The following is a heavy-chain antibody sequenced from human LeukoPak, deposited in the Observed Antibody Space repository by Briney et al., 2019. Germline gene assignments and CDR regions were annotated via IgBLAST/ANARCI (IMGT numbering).Heavy chain of an antibody. CDR2: ISTSGSTI. Sequence: GGSLRLSCAASGFTFSSYAMNWVRQAPGKGLDWVSYISTSGSTIHYADSVKGRFTISRDNAKNSLYLQMNSLRVEDTAVYYCARAEGSGSSFDYWGQGTLVTVSS. J-gene: IGHJ4*02. CDR1: GFTFSSYA. V-gene: IGHV3-48*03. D-gene: IGHD3-10*01. CDR3: ARAEGSGSSFDY.